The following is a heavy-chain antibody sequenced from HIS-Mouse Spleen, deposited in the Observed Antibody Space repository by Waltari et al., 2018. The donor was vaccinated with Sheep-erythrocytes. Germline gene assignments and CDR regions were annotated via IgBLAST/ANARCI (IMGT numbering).Heavy chain of an antibody. Sequence: QVQLVESGGGVVQPGRSLRLSCAASGFTFSSYAMHWVRQAPGNRLEWVAVISYDGSNKYYADSMKGRFTISRDNSKNTLYLQMNSLRAEDTAVYYCARGAFDIWGQGTMVTVSS. CDR1: GFTFSSYA. CDR2: ISYDGSNK. V-gene: IGHV3-30-3*01. J-gene: IGHJ3*02. CDR3: ARGAFDI.